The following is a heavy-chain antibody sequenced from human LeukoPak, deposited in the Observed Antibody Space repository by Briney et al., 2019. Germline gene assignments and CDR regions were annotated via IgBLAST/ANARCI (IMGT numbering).Heavy chain of an antibody. Sequence: GGSLRLSCAASGFTFSNFEMNWVRQAPGKGLEWVSYISTGGSIIHYADSVKGRFTISRDNAKNSLYLEMNSLNTEDTAIYYCARERYSGYYFDCWGQGTLVTVSS. J-gene: IGHJ4*02. CDR1: GFTFSNFE. CDR3: ARERYSGYYFDC. CDR2: ISTGGSII. D-gene: IGHD5-18*01. V-gene: IGHV3-48*03.